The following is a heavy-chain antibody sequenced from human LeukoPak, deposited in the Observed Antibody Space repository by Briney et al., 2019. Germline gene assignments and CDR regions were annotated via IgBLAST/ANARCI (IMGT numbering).Heavy chain of an antibody. V-gene: IGHV4-39*02. J-gene: IGHJ4*02. CDR2: VYYGRSP. Sequence: SETLSLTCSVSGDSISSRSYYWAWIRQPPGKGLEWIGSVYYGRSPYFNPSLESRATISVDTSKNHFSLKMSSVTAADTAVYYCARSSGTGTFSYWGQGTLVTVSS. CDR1: GDSISSRSYY. CDR3: ARSSGTGTFSY. D-gene: IGHD6-25*01.